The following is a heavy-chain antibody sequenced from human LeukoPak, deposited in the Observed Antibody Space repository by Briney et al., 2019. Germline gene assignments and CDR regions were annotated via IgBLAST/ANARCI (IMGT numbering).Heavy chain of an antibody. D-gene: IGHD2-2*01. J-gene: IGHJ4*02. CDR2: ISNSSTYI. Sequence: GGSLRLSCAASGFTFSGYTMTWVRQAPGKGLEWVSSISNSSTYIYYADSVKGRFTISRDNVQNSLYLQMNSLRAEDTAVYYCARWVCSSTSCYYFDFWGQGTLVVVSS. V-gene: IGHV3-21*01. CDR3: ARWVCSSTSCYYFDF. CDR1: GFTFSGYT.